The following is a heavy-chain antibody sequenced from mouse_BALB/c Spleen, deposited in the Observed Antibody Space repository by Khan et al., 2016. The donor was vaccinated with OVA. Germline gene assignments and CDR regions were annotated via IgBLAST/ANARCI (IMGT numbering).Heavy chain of an antibody. J-gene: IGHJ3*01. V-gene: IGHV3-2*02. CDR2: ISYSGSP. CDR1: GYSITSYYA. D-gene: IGHD3-3*01. CDR3: TGGRAY. Sequence: VQLQQSGPGLVKPSQSLSLTCTVTGYSITSYYAWNWNRRLPGNQLEWMGYISYSGSPSYTPSLKSRTSITRDPSKNQPFLQLNSVTTDETATYYCTGGRAYWGQGTLVTVSA.